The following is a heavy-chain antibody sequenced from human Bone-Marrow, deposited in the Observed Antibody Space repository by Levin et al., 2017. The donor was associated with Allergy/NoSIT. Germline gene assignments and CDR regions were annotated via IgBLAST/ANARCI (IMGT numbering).Heavy chain of an antibody. CDR2: INSDGSST. Sequence: GGSLRLSCAASGFTFSSYWMHWVRQAPGKGLVWVSRINSDGSSTSYADSVKGRFTISRDNAKNTLYLQMNSLRAEDTAVYYCARESWEYYYGSGSYGRGAFDSWGQGTMVTVSS. D-gene: IGHD3-10*01. CDR1: GFTFSSYW. J-gene: IGHJ3*02. V-gene: IGHV3-74*01. CDR3: ARESWEYYYGSGSYGRGAFDS.